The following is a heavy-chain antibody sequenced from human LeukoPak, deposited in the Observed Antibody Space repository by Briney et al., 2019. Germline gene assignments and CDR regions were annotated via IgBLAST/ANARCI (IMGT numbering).Heavy chain of an antibody. Sequence: GSLRLSCAASGFTVSSNYMSWVRQAPGKGLEWIGEINHSGSTNYNPSLKSRVTISVDTSKNQFSLKLSSVTAADTAVYYCARVCRSTSCYTGSRRDYWGQGTLVTVSS. J-gene: IGHJ4*02. CDR3: ARVCRSTSCYTGSRRDY. D-gene: IGHD2-2*02. CDR1: GFTVSSNY. V-gene: IGHV4-34*01. CDR2: INHSGST.